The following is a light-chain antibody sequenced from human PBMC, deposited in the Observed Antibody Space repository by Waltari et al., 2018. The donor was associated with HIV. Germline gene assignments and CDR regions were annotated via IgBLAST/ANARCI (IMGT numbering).Light chain of an antibody. CDR2: GAS. Sequence: EIVLTHSPGTLSLSPGERVTLSCRASQSVSSSYLAWYQQKPGQAPRLLIYGASSRATGIPDRFSGSGSGTDFTLTISRLEPEDFAIYFCQQYGSSPTWTFGQGTKVEIK. J-gene: IGKJ1*01. CDR1: QSVSSSY. CDR3: QQYGSSPTWT. V-gene: IGKV3-20*01.